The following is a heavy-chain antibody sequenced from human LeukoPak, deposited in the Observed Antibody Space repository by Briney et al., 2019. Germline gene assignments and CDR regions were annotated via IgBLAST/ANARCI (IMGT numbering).Heavy chain of an antibody. V-gene: IGHV4-59*02. Sequence: SETLSLTCTVSGGSVSSYYWSWIRQPPGKGLEWIGYIYYSGSTNYNPSLKSRVTISVDTSKNQFSLKLSSVTAADTAVYYCARDDDDYVWGSYRYWGQGTLVTVSS. J-gene: IGHJ4*02. CDR1: GGSVSSYY. D-gene: IGHD3-16*02. CDR2: IYYSGST. CDR3: ARDDDDYVWGSYRY.